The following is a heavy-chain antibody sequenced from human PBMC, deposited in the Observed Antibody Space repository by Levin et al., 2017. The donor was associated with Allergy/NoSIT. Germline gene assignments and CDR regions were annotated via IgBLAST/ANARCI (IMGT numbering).Heavy chain of an antibody. V-gene: IGHV5-51*01. Sequence: KVSCKGSGYSFTSYWIGWVRQMPGKGLEWMGIIYPGDSDTRYSPSFQGQVTISADKSISTAYLQWSSLKASDTAMYYCARIPAAGNINFDPWGQGTLVTVSS. J-gene: IGHJ5*02. CDR2: IYPGDSDT. CDR3: ARIPAAGNINFDP. CDR1: GYSFTSYW. D-gene: IGHD6-13*01.